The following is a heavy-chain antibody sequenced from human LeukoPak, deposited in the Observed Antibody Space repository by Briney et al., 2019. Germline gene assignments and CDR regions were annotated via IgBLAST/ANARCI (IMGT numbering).Heavy chain of an antibody. D-gene: IGHD1-26*01. CDR3: ATPRAGATHDAFDI. CDR1: GFTFSDYY. V-gene: IGHV3-11*06. J-gene: IGHJ3*02. CDR2: ISSSSSYI. Sequence: GGSLRLSCAASGFTFSDYYMSWIRQAPGKGLEWVSSISSSSSYIYYADSVKGRFTISRDNAKNSLYLQMNSLRAEDTAVYYCATPRAGATHDAFDIWGQGTMVTVSS.